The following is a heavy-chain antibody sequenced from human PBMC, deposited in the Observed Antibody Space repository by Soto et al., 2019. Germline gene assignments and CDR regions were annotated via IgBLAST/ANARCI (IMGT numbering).Heavy chain of an antibody. CDR1: GFTFSSYA. CDR3: ARVGTKNTAMTVYYFDY. V-gene: IGHV3-30-3*01. D-gene: IGHD5-18*01. J-gene: IGHJ4*02. Sequence: QVQLVESGGGVVQPGRSLRLSCAASGFTFSSYAMHWVRQAPGKGLEWVAVISYDGSNKYYADSVKGRFTISRDNSKNTLDLQMNSLRAEDTAVYYCARVGTKNTAMTVYYFDYWGQGTLGTVSS. CDR2: ISYDGSNK.